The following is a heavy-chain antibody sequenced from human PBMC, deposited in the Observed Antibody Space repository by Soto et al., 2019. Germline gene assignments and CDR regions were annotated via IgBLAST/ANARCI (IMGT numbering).Heavy chain of an antibody. Sequence: GGSLRLSCAASGFTFTNNWIHWVRQVPGKGLEWVAVINWNGDTTTYADSVRGRFTIFRDNAKNSLFLQMNSLRAEDTGFYYCERHIEDSTGWYDYWGTGTLVTVSS. CDR3: ERHIEDSTGWYDY. CDR1: GFTFTNNW. CDR2: INWNGDTT. V-gene: IGHV3-20*04. D-gene: IGHD6-19*01. J-gene: IGHJ4*02.